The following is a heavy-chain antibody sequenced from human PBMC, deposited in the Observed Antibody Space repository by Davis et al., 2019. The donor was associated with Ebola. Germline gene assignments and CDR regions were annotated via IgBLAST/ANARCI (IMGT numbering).Heavy chain of an antibody. D-gene: IGHD3-3*01. Sequence: PSETLSLTCAVYGGSFSGYYWTWIRQPPGKGLEWIGEINHSGSTNYNPSLKSRVTISLDTSKNQFSLKLSSVTAADTAVYSCARSSGTTRFVFGWGQGTLVTVSS. CDR1: GGSFSGYY. J-gene: IGHJ4*02. V-gene: IGHV4-34*01. CDR3: ARSSGTTRFVFG. CDR2: INHSGST.